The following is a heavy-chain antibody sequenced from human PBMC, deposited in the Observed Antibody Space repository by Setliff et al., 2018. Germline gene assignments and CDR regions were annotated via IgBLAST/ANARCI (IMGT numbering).Heavy chain of an antibody. CDR3: ARGGTFRYFDF. V-gene: IGHV4-59*01. Sequence: SETLSLTCTVSDGSLSTYYWSWIRQPPGKGLEFIGYVYYSGTAKYDPSLRSRLTISVDTSKNQFSLKLRSVTAADTAVYYCARGGTFRYFDFWGQGAPVTVSS. CDR2: VYYSGTA. D-gene: IGHD5-12*01. J-gene: IGHJ4*02. CDR1: DGSLSTYY.